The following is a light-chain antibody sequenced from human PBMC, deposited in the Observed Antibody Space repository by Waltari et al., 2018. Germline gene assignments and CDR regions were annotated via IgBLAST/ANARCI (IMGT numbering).Light chain of an antibody. CDR1: QTISYN. CDR3: QHYHQWPPYT. Sequence: DIVMTQSPDSLAVSPGERAILSCRASQTISYNLAWYQQRPGQPPRLRIYGASARAAAIPVRFSGSGSGTEFTLTISGLQSEDFAVYYCQHYHQWPPYTFGQGTKVE. J-gene: IGKJ2*01. CDR2: GAS. V-gene: IGKV3-15*01.